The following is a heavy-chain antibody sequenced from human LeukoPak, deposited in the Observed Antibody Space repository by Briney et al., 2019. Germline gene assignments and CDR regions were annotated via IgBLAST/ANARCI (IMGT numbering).Heavy chain of an antibody. V-gene: IGHV3-11*01. J-gene: IGHJ4*02. CDR1: GFTFSGFY. Sequence: GGSLRLSCAASGFTFSGFYMTWIRQAPGRGLEWISYISTTGSDISYADFVKGRFTISRDNVKNSLYLQMNSLTAEDTAVYYCAKTARTLDYWGQGTLVTVSS. CDR2: ISTTGSDI. D-gene: IGHD1/OR15-1a*01. CDR3: AKTARTLDY.